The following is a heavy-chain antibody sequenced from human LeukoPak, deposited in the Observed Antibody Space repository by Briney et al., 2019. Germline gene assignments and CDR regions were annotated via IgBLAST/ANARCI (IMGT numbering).Heavy chain of an antibody. D-gene: IGHD1-26*01. V-gene: IGHV3-33*01. CDR2: IWYDGSNK. CDR1: GFTFSRYG. Sequence: GGSLRLSCAASGFTFSRYGMHWVRQAPGKGLEWGAVIWYDGSNKYYADSVKGRFTFSRDNYKNTLYLQMNRLRDEDTAVYFCARDVGPGYYYGMDVWGQGTTVTVSS. J-gene: IGHJ6*02. CDR3: ARDVGPGYYYGMDV.